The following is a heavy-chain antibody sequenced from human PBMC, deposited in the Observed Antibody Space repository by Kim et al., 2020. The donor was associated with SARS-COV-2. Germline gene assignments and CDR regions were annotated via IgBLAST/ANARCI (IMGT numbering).Heavy chain of an antibody. D-gene: IGHD3-10*01. J-gene: IGHJ4*02. CDR3: ARVRGVIITGRALLDY. CDR1: GGSFSGYY. Sequence: SETLSLTCAVYGGSFSGYYWSWIRQPPGKGLEWIGEINHSGSTNYNPSLKSRVTISVDTSKNQFSLKLSSVTAADTAVYYCARVRGVIITGRALLDYWGQGTLVTVSS. CDR2: INHSGST. V-gene: IGHV4-34*01.